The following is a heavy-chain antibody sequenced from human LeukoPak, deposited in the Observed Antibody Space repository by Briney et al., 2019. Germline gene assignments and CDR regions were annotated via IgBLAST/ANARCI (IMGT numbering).Heavy chain of an antibody. CDR2: IYYSGST. CDR3: ARLHQGYSSSSGYFDGFYFDY. Sequence: PSETLSLTCTVSGGSISSSNYYWGWIRQPPGKGLEWIGCIYYSGSTYYNPSLKSRVTISVDTSKNQFSLKLSSVTAADTAVYYCARLHQGYSSSSGYFDGFYFDYWGQGTLVTVSS. V-gene: IGHV4-39*01. D-gene: IGHD6-6*01. CDR1: GGSISSSNYY. J-gene: IGHJ4*02.